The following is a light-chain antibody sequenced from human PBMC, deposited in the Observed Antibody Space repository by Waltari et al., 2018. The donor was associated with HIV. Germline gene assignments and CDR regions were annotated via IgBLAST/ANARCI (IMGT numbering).Light chain of an antibody. J-gene: IGLJ2*01. CDR2: HGR. CDR1: NIGCKS. Sequence: SSVLTQPPSVSVAPGQTARIACGGNNIGCKSVHWYQQKPGPAPVLVVYHGRDRPSGIPERFSGSNSGNTATLTIIRVEAGDEADYYCQVWQSINDQPTVVFGGGTKLTVL. V-gene: IGLV3-21*02. CDR3: QVWQSINDQPTVV.